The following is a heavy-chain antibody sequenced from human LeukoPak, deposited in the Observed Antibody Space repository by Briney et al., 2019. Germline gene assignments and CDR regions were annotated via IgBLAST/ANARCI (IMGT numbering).Heavy chain of an antibody. D-gene: IGHD1-14*01. Sequence: GGSLRLSCAASGFPFSNYWMHWVRQAPGKGLVWVSRINSDGSSTSYADSVKGRFTISRDNAKNTLHLQMNSLRAEDTAVYYCAREREPATGTDYFDYWGQGTLVTVSS. J-gene: IGHJ4*02. CDR1: GFPFSNYW. CDR2: INSDGSST. V-gene: IGHV3-74*01. CDR3: AREREPATGTDYFDY.